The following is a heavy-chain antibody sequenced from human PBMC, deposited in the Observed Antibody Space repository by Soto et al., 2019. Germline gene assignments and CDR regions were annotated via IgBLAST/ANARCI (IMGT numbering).Heavy chain of an antibody. V-gene: IGHV1-18*01. D-gene: IGHD3-10*01. CDR2: ISGYNGNT. J-gene: IGHJ3*02. CDR1: GYTFTSYG. CDR3: ARVSYRSGSYAPDAFDI. Sequence: QVQLVQSGAEVKKPAASVKVSCKASGYTFTSYGISWVRQAPGQGLEWMGWISGYNGNTNYAQKVQGRVTMTTDTSTSTAYMELRSLRSDDTAVYYCARVSYRSGSYAPDAFDIWGQGPMVTVSS.